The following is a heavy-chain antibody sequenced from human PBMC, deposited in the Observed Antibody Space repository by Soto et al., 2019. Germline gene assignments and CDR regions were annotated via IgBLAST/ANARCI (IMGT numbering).Heavy chain of an antibody. V-gene: IGHV3-23*01. CDR2: ISGSGGST. CDR1: GFTFSSYA. J-gene: IGHJ4*02. CDR3: AKDKITIFGVVIMSPPYFDY. D-gene: IGHD3-3*01. Sequence: GGSLRLSCAASGFTFSSYAMSWVRQAPGKGLEWVSAISGSGGSTYYADSVKGRFTISRDNSKNTLYLQMNSLRAEDTAVYYCAKDKITIFGVVIMSPPYFDYWGQGTLVTVSS.